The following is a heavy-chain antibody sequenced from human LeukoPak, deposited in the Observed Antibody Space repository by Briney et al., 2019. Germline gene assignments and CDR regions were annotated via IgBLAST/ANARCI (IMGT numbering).Heavy chain of an antibody. CDR1: GGSISNSY. CDR3: ARSLLAARPDLVY. Sequence: SETLSLTCTVSGGSISNSYWNWIRQPPGKGLEWIGYIYYSGTTTNYNPSLRSRVTISVDTSKNQFSLRLTSVTAADTAVYYCARSLLAARPDLVYWGQGTLVTVSS. V-gene: IGHV4-59*01. CDR2: IYYSGTTT. D-gene: IGHD6-6*01. J-gene: IGHJ4*02.